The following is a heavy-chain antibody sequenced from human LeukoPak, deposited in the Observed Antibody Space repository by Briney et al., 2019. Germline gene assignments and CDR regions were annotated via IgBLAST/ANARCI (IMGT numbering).Heavy chain of an antibody. J-gene: IGHJ3*02. CDR1: GFTFSSYA. D-gene: IGHD3-10*01. CDR3: ASIITMVRGVPAGAFDI. Sequence: PGGSLRLSCAASGFTFSSYAMSWVRQAPGKGLEWVSAISGSGGSTYYADSVKGRFTISRDNSKNTLYLQMNSLRPEDTAVYYCASIITMVRGVPAGAFDIWGQGTMVTVSS. CDR2: ISGSGGST. V-gene: IGHV3-23*01.